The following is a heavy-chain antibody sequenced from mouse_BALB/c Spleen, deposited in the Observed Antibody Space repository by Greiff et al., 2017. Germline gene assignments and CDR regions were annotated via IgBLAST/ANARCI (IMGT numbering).Heavy chain of an antibody. CDR3: ARDTGAGYFDV. J-gene: IGHJ1*01. Sequence: VKLLESGPGLVAPSQSLSITCTVSGFSLTSSGVHWVRQPPGKGLEWLGVIWAGGSTNDNSALMSRLSISTDNSKSQVFLKMNSLQTDDTAMYYCARDTGAGYFDVWGAGTTVTVSS. V-gene: IGHV2-9*02. CDR2: IWAGGST. CDR1: GFSLTSSG. D-gene: IGHD4-1*01.